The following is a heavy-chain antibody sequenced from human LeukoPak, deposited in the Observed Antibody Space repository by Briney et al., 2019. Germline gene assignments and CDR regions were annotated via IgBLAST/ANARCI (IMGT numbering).Heavy chain of an antibody. CDR3: ARSTRGSHANWFDP. J-gene: IGHJ5*02. D-gene: IGHD1-26*01. Sequence: PSETLSLTCTVSGGSVSGYCWGWIRQPAGKGLEWIGRIYSSGSANYNPSLKSRVTMSVDTSKNQFSLNLGSVTAADTAVYYCARSTRGSHANWFDPWGQGTLVTVSS. V-gene: IGHV4-4*07. CDR1: GGSVSGYC. CDR2: IYSSGSA.